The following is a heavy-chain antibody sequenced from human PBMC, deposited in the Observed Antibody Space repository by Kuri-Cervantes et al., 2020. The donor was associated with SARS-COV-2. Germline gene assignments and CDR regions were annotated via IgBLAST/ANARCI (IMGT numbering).Heavy chain of an antibody. D-gene: IGHD1-26*01. CDR3: AGFPEWELLPFDI. CDR1: GGSVGSGSYY. V-gene: IGHV3-30*03. CDR2: ISYDGINQ. J-gene: IGHJ3*02. Sequence: GESLKISCTVSGGSVGSGSYYWSWVRQAPGKGLEWVALISYDGINQYYADSVKGRFTISRDNSKNTLSLQMNNLRPEDTGVYYCAGFPEWELLPFDIWGQGTRVTVSS.